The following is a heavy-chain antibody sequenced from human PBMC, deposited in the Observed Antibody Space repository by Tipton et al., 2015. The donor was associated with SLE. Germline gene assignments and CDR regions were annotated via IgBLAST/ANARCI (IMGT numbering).Heavy chain of an antibody. CDR2: INHSGST. V-gene: IGHV4-34*01. CDR1: GGSFSGYY. D-gene: IGHD4-23*01. CDR3: ARDDGNGGLDY. Sequence: TLSLTCAVYGGSFSGYYWSWIRQPPGKGLEWIGEINHSGSTNYNPSLKSRVTISVDTSKNQFSLKLSSVTAADTAVYYCARDDGNGGLDYWGQGTLVTVSS. J-gene: IGHJ4*02.